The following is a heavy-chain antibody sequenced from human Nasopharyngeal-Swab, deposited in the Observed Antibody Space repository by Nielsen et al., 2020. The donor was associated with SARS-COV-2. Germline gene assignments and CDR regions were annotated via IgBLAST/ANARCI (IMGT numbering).Heavy chain of an antibody. J-gene: IGHJ6*02. V-gene: IGHV3-33*01. D-gene: IGHD6-6*01. CDR1: GFTFSSYG. CDR2: IWYDGSNK. Sequence: GGSLRLSCAASGFTFSSYGMHWVRQAPGKGLEWVAVIWYDGSNKYYADSVKGRFTISRDNSKNTLYLQMNSLRAEDTAVYYCARDWYSSSSDHYYYGMDVRGQGTTVTVSS. CDR3: ARDWYSSSSDHYYYGMDV.